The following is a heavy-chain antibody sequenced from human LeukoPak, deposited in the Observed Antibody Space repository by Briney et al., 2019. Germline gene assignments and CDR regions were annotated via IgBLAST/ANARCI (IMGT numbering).Heavy chain of an antibody. CDR3: TREHSYYYDNSGSDY. CDR2: IRSKAYGGTT. CDR1: GFTFGDYA. D-gene: IGHD3-22*01. J-gene: IGHJ4*02. Sequence: PGRSLRLSCTVSGFTFGDYAMSWFRQAPGKGLEWVGFIRSKAYGGTTEYAATVKGRFIISRDDSKSRVYLQMNSLKTEDTAVYYCTREHSYYYDNSGSDYWGQGALVTVSS. V-gene: IGHV3-49*03.